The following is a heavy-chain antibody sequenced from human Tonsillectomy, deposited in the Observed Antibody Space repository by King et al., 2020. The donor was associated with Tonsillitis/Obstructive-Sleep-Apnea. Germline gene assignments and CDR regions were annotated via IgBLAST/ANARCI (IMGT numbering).Heavy chain of an antibody. CDR3: ANSMAASDPFDN. V-gene: IGHV3-23*04. Sequence: VQLVESGGGLVQPGGSLRLSCAASGFTFSSYAMSWVRQAPGKGLEWVSTISGSGGSTYYADSVKGRFTISRDNSKNTLYLQMNSLRAKDTAVYYCANSMAASDPFDNWGQGTLVTVSS. CDR1: GFTFSSYA. J-gene: IGHJ4*02. CDR2: ISGSGGST. D-gene: IGHD6-13*01.